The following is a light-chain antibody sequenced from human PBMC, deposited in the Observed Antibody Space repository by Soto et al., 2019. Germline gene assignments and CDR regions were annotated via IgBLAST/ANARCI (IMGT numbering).Light chain of an antibody. Sequence: DIQMTQSPSSVSASVGDRVTISCRASEDVNSRLAWYQQKPGNAPKLLIYAAFILQSGVPSRFSGYGSGTDFTLYISSLQPEDFDTYYCQQADSFPITFGQGTRLEIK. CDR3: QQADSFPIT. J-gene: IGKJ5*01. CDR1: EDVNSR. V-gene: IGKV1-12*01. CDR2: AAF.